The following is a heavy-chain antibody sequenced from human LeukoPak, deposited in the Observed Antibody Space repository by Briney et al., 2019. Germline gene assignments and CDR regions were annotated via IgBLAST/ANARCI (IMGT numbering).Heavy chain of an antibody. Sequence: GGSLRLSCAASGFTFSSYGMHWVRQAPGKGLEWVAVISYDGSNKYYADSVKGRFTISRDNSKNTLYLQMNSLGAEDTAVYYCAKEVAGTGSYYYYYGMDVWGQGTTVTVSS. CDR2: ISYDGSNK. D-gene: IGHD6-19*01. V-gene: IGHV3-30*18. CDR1: GFTFSSYG. J-gene: IGHJ6*02. CDR3: AKEVAGTGSYYYYYGMDV.